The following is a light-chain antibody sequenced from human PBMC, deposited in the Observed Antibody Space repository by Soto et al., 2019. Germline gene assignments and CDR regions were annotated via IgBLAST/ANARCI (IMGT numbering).Light chain of an antibody. V-gene: IGLV2-14*01. J-gene: IGLJ3*02. CDR1: SSDVGGYNY. CDR3: SSYTSSSTRV. Sequence: QSALTQPASVSGSPGQSVTISCTGTSSDVGGYNYVSWYQQHPGKAPKLMIYQVSNRPSGVSNRFSGSKSGNTASLTISGLQAEYEADYYCSSYTSSSTRVFGGGTKLTVL. CDR2: QVS.